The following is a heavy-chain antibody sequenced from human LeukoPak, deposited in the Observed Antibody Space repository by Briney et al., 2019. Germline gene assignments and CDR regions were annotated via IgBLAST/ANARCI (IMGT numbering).Heavy chain of an antibody. Sequence: GGSLRLSCAASGFTFSNYAMSWVRQAPGKGLEWVSGISGSGGSTYYADSVQGRFTISRDNSKNTLNLQMNSLRAEATAVYYCAKDKDSGDRAYYFHYWGQGTLATVSS. J-gene: IGHJ4*02. D-gene: IGHD1-1*01. CDR1: GFTFSNYA. V-gene: IGHV3-23*01. CDR3: AKDKDSGDRAYYFHY. CDR2: ISGSGGST.